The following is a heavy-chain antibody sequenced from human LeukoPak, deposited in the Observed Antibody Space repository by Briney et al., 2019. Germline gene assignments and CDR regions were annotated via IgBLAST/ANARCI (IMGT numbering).Heavy chain of an antibody. V-gene: IGHV3-74*01. J-gene: IGHJ4*02. D-gene: IGHD1-26*01. CDR1: GFTFGSYW. CDR2: INTDGGDT. Sequence: GGSLRLPCAASGFTFGSYWMHWVRQAPGQGLVWVSRINTDGGDTIYADSVKGRFTISRDNAKNTLFLQMNSLRAEDTAVYYCARDEKIVGASGQDYWGQGTLVTVSS. CDR3: ARDEKIVGASGQDY.